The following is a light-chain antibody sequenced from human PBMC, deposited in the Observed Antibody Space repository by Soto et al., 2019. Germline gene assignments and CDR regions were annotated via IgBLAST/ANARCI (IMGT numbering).Light chain of an antibody. CDR3: QRSGSSLI. J-gene: IGKJ3*01. CDR2: GAS. V-gene: IGKV3-20*01. CDR1: QSVSSSY. Sequence: EIVLTQSPGTLSLSPGERATLFCRASQSVSSSYLAWYQQRLGQAPRLLIYGASNRAPGIPDRFSGSGSGTDFTLNITRLEPEDFAMYFCQRSGSSLIFGPGTKVDIX.